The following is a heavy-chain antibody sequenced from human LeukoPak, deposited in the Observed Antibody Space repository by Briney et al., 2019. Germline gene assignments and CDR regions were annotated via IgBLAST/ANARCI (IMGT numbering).Heavy chain of an antibody. J-gene: IGHJ3*01. V-gene: IGHV3-23*01. D-gene: IGHD6-13*01. CDR1: GFTVGSYG. CDR2: FSATDGSA. Sequence: RGGSLRLSCAASGFTVGSYGMTWVRQAPGKGLEWVSAFSATDGSAQYAESVKGHFTISRDNSKNSLYLQMNSLRDEDTAVYYCAKARIAAAGTGAFDVWGQGTMVTVSS. CDR3: AKARIAAAGTGAFDV.